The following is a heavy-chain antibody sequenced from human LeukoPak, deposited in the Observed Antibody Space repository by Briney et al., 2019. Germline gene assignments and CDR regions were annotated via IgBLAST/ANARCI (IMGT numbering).Heavy chain of an antibody. CDR3: AKDSRWGHSGVGFDY. Sequence: PGGSLRLSCAASGFTFDDYAMHWVRQAPGKGLEWVSGISWNSGSIGYADSVKGRFTISSDNAKNSLYLQMNSLRAEDTALYYCAKDSRWGHSGVGFDYWGQGTLVTLSS. CDR2: ISWNSGSI. CDR1: GFTFDDYA. J-gene: IGHJ4*02. V-gene: IGHV3-9*01. D-gene: IGHD2-8*01.